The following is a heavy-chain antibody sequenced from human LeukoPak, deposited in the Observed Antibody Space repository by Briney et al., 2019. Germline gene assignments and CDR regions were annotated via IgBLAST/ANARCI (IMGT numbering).Heavy chain of an antibody. Sequence: ASVKVSCKASGYTFTIYDINWVRQATGQGLEWMGWMNPNSGNTGYAQKFQGRVTMTRNTSISTAYMELRSLRSDDTAVYYCVSTVTPYYFDYWGQGTLVTVSS. J-gene: IGHJ4*02. CDR3: VSTVTPYYFDY. V-gene: IGHV1-8*01. D-gene: IGHD4-17*01. CDR1: GYTFTIYD. CDR2: MNPNSGNT.